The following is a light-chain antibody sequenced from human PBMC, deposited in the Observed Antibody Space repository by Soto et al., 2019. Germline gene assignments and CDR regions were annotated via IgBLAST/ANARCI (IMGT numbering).Light chain of an antibody. CDR3: GTWDSSLSAVI. CDR1: SSNIGQNY. V-gene: IGLV1-51*01. CDR2: DNS. J-gene: IGLJ2*01. Sequence: QSVLTQPPSVSAAPGQKVTISCSGSSSNIGQNYVSWYQQLPGTAPKRLIYDNSKRPSGIPDRFSGSKSDTSATLGITGLQTGDEADYYCGTWDSSLSAVIFGGGTKVTVL.